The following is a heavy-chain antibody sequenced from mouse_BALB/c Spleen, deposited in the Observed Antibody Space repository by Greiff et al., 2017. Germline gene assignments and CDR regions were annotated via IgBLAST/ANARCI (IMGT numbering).Heavy chain of an antibody. CDR2: ISSGGSYT. Sequence: EVKVVESGGGLVKPGGSLKLSCAASGFTFSSYAMSWVRQSPEKRLEWVAEISSGGSYTYYPDTVTGRFTISRDNAKNTLYLEMSSLRSEDTAMYYCARDGLYGSSYVWYFDVWGAGTTVTVSS. D-gene: IGHD1-1*01. J-gene: IGHJ1*01. V-gene: IGHV5-9-4*01. CDR3: ARDGLYGSSYVWYFDV. CDR1: GFTFSSYA.